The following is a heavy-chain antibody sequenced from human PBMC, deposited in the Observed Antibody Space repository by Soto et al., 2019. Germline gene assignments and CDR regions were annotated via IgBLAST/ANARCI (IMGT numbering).Heavy chain of an antibody. V-gene: IGHV4-30-2*01. CDR1: GGSISSGGYS. J-gene: IGHJ4*02. CDR3: ARENNVFTGGYFDA. Sequence: SETLSLTCAVSGGSISSGGYSWSWILQPPGKGLEWIGYVYHSGSTFYNPSLKSRVTISVDRSKNQFSLKLSSVTAADTAVYYCARENNVFTGGYFDAWGQGTLVTVSS. CDR2: VYHSGST. D-gene: IGHD3-10*02.